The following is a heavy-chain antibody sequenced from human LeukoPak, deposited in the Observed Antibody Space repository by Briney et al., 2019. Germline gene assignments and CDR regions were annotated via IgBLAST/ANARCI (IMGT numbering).Heavy chain of an antibody. CDR1: GYTYTSYG. CDR2: ISAYNGNT. Sequence: ASVKVSCKASGYTYTSYGISWVRHAPGQGLEWMGGISAYNGNTNYAQKLQGRVTMTTDTSTSTAYMELRSLRSDDTAVYYCARVIGSPPYYYYYYMDVWGKGTTVTVS. J-gene: IGHJ6*03. CDR3: ARVIGSPPYYYYYYMDV. D-gene: IGHD3-10*01. V-gene: IGHV1-18*01.